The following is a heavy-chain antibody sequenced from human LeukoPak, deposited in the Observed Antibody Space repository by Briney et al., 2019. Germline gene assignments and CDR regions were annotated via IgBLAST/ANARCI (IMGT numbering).Heavy chain of an antibody. CDR2: ISSSGSTI. CDR3: ARAGRKSRGVDIVRKKETGYYYYMDV. Sequence: GGSLRLSCAASGFTFSRNSMHWVRQAPGKGLEWLSYISSSGSTIYYADSVKGRFTISRDNAKNSLYLQMNSLRAEDTAVYYCARAGRKSRGVDIVRKKETGYYYYMDVWGKGTTVTVSS. D-gene: IGHD2-15*01. J-gene: IGHJ6*03. CDR1: GFTFSRNS. V-gene: IGHV3-48*04.